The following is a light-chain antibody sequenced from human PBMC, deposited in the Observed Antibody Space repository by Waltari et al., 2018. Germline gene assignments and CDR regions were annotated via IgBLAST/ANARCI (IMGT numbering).Light chain of an antibody. J-gene: IGLJ3*02. V-gene: IGLV2-14*03. CDR2: DVT. Sequence: QSALTQPASVSGSPGQSITISCTGTTSDIGAYNYVAWYQQHPGKAPKVVISDVTNRPSGVSNRFAGSKSGNTASLTISWLQAEDEADYYCSSFTSGSTWVFGGGTKLTVL. CDR3: SSFTSGSTWV. CDR1: TSDIGAYNY.